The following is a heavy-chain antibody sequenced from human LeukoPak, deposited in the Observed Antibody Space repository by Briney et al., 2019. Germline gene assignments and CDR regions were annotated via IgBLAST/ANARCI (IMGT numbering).Heavy chain of an antibody. V-gene: IGHV1-24*01. Sequence: ASVKVSCKVSGYTLTELSMHWVRQAPGKGLEWMGGFDPEDGETIYAQKFQGRVTMTEDTSTDTAYMELSSLRSEDTAVYYCATIFPSRRGEDIVVVPAAMRFDPWGQGTLVTVSS. D-gene: IGHD2-2*01. CDR1: GYTLTELS. CDR3: ATIFPSRRGEDIVVVPAAMRFDP. J-gene: IGHJ5*02. CDR2: FDPEDGET.